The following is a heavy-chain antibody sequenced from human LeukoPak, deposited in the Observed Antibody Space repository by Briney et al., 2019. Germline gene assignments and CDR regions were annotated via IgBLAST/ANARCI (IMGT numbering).Heavy chain of an antibody. Sequence: PGGSLRLSCAASGFTFSNHGMHWVRQAPGKGLEWVAVIWYDGSNKYYVDSVKGRFTISRDNSKSTLYLQMNSLRAEDTAVYYCARDRSVDYFDYWGQGTLVNVSS. J-gene: IGHJ4*02. D-gene: IGHD3-3*01. CDR1: GFTFSNHG. CDR2: IWYDGSNK. CDR3: ARDRSVDYFDY. V-gene: IGHV3-33*01.